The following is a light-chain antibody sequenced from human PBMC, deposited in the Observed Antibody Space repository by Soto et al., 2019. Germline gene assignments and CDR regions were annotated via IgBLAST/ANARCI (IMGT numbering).Light chain of an antibody. V-gene: IGKV3-11*01. CDR3: QQRSNWPPIT. CDR1: QSISSY. CDR2: DAS. J-gene: IGKJ4*01. Sequence: EIVLTQSPATLSLSPGERATLSCRASQSISSYLAWYQQKPGQAPRLLFYDASNRATGIPARFSGSGSVTDFTLTISSLEPEDFAVYSCQQRSNWPPITFGGGTKVEIK.